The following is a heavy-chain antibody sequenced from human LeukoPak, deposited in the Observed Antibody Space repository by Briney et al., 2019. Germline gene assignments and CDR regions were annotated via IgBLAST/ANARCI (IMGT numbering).Heavy chain of an antibody. CDR1: GGTFSSYA. V-gene: IGHV1-69*05. J-gene: IGHJ4*02. Sequence: GASVKVSCKASGGTFSSYAISWVRQAPGQGLEWMGGIIPIFGTANYAQKLQGRVTMTTDTSTSTAYMELRSLRSDDTAVYYCARDQTPSDYWGQGTLVTVSS. CDR2: IIPIFGTA. CDR3: ARDQTPSDY.